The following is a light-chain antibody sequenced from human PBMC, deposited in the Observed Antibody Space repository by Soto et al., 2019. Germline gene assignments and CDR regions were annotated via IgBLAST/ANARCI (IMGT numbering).Light chain of an antibody. J-gene: IGKJ1*01. CDR3: QQYYSYPRT. V-gene: IGKV1-8*01. CDR2: AAS. CDR1: QGISSY. Sequence: AIRMTQSPSSLSASTGDRVTITCRASQGISSYLAWYQQKPGKAPKLLIYAASTLPSGVPSRFSGSGSGTDFTLPISCLQSEDVATYYCQQYYSYPRTFGQGTKVEIK.